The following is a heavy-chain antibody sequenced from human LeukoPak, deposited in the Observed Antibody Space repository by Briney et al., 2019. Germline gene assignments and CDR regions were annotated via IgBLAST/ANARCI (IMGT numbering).Heavy chain of an antibody. V-gene: IGHV4-4*02. Sequence: SETLSLTCAVSGGSISSSNWWSWVRPPPGKGLEWIGEIYHSGSTNYNPSLKSRVTISVDTSKNQFSLKLSSVTAADTAVYYCARDPLGIAVAGLPPIYYGMDVWGQGTTVTVSS. J-gene: IGHJ6*02. CDR1: GGSISSSNW. CDR3: ARDPLGIAVAGLPPIYYGMDV. CDR2: IYHSGST. D-gene: IGHD6-19*01.